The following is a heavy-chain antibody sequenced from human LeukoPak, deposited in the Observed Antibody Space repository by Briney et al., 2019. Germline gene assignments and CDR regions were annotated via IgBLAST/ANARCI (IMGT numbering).Heavy chain of an antibody. J-gene: IGHJ5*02. V-gene: IGHV1-2*04. Sequence: EASVKVSCKASGYTFTGYYMHWVRQAPGQGLEWMGWINPNSGGTNYAQKFQGWVTMTRDTSISAAYMKLSRLRSDDTAVYYCARERRMGATRGWFDPWGQGTLVTVSS. CDR3: ARERRMGATRGWFDP. CDR1: GYTFTGYY. CDR2: INPNSGGT. D-gene: IGHD1-26*01.